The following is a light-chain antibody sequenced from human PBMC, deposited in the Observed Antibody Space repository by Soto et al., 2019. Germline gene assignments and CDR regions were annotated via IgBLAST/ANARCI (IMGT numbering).Light chain of an antibody. Sequence: EIVLTQSPGTLSLSPGERATLSCRASQSVSSSYLAWYQQKPGQAPRLLIHGASSRATGIPDRFSGSGSGTDFTLTISSLEAEDFAVYYCQQRSNWPPITFGQGTRLENK. CDR2: GAS. CDR1: QSVSSSY. CDR3: QQRSNWPPIT. J-gene: IGKJ5*01. V-gene: IGKV3D-20*02.